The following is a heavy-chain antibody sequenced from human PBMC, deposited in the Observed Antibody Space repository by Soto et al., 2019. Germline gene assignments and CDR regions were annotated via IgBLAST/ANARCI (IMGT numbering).Heavy chain of an antibody. J-gene: IGHJ5*02. CDR1: GDTVSTGGYS. CDR2: TYHSGNP. CDR3: GSETSGGYVGDFDP. D-gene: IGHD6-25*01. Sequence: QLQLQESGSRLVKSSETLSLTCAVSGDTVSTGGYSWAWIRQPPGKPLEWIGHTYHSGNPYYNPSLTSRVVISVDRSKKQYVPKLSSVTAAVMAVYSVGSETSGGYVGDFDPWGQGTLVTVSS. V-gene: IGHV4-30-2*01.